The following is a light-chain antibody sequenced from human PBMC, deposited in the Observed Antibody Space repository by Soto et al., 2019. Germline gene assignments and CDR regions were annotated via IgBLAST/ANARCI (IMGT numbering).Light chain of an antibody. CDR2: SSS. Sequence: DIQMTQSPSFVSASVGDRFTIACRASQGISTWVVWYQQKPGAAPKLLIHSSSNLQSGVPPRFSGSGPGTDFTLTISSLQPEDFATYYCQQANSFPLTFGPGTKVDIK. V-gene: IGKV1-12*01. CDR3: QQANSFPLT. J-gene: IGKJ3*01. CDR1: QGISTW.